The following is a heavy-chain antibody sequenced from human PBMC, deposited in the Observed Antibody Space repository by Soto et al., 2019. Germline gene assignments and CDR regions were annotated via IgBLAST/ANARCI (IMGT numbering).Heavy chain of an antibody. CDR3: AREGRIVAAGTTWFDP. D-gene: IGHD1-26*01. Sequence: QVQLVQSGAEVKKPESSVKVSCKASGGTFGSFAINWVRQAPGQGLEWMGRIIPIFGTAKYAQKFLGRLTISADDATSMAYMELSGLRSDDTAFYFCAREGRIVAAGTTWFDPWGQGTLVIVSS. V-gene: IGHV1-69*01. CDR1: GGTFGSFA. J-gene: IGHJ5*02. CDR2: IIPIFGTA.